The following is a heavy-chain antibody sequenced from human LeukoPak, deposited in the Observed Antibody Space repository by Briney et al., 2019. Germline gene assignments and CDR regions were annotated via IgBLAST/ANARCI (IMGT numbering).Heavy chain of an antibody. CDR1: GFTFSSYW. CDR2: INSDGSST. V-gene: IGHV3-74*01. CDR3: AKDVGYSYGQADDY. D-gene: IGHD5-18*01. Sequence: PGGSLRLSCAASGFTFSSYWMPWVRQAPGKGLVWVSRINSDGSSTSYADSVKGRFTISRDNSKNTLYLQMNSLRAEDTAVYYCAKDVGYSYGQADDYWGQGTLVTVSS. J-gene: IGHJ4*02.